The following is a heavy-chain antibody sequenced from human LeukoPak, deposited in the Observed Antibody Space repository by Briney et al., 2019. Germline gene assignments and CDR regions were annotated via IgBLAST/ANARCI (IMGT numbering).Heavy chain of an antibody. J-gene: IGHJ4*02. Sequence: SVKVSCKASGGTFSSHAISWVRQAPGQGLEWMGGIIPIFGTANYAQKFQGRVTITADKSTNTAYMELSSLRSEDTAVYYCAREGDSSGWYSFDYWGQGTLVTVSS. CDR1: GGTFSSHA. CDR3: AREGDSSGWYSFDY. CDR2: IIPIFGTA. D-gene: IGHD6-19*01. V-gene: IGHV1-69*06.